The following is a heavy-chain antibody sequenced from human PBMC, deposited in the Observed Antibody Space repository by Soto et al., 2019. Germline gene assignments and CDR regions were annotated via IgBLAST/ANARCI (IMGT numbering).Heavy chain of an antibody. V-gene: IGHV1-69*01. CDR1: GGTFRSYG. D-gene: IGHD3-22*01. CDR3: ARDYYDSSGYPGS. Sequence: QVQLVQSGAEVKKPGSSVKVSCEASGGTFRSYGITWVRQAPGQGLEWRGGIIPIFGTTNYAQKFQGRVTITADESTNIAYMELSSLRSEDTAVYYCARDYYDSSGYPGSWGQGTLVTVSS. J-gene: IGHJ4*02. CDR2: IIPIFGTT.